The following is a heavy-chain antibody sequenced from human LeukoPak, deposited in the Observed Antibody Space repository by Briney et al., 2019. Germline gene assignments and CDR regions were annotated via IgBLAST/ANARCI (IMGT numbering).Heavy chain of an antibody. CDR2: IIPIFGTA. J-gene: IGHJ5*02. V-gene: IGHV1-69*05. CDR3: ARAGDCSSTSCYREYNWFDP. CDR1: GGTFSCYA. Sequence: SVKDSCKASGGTFSCYAISWVRQAPGQGLEWMGGIIPIFGTANYAQKFQGRVTITTDESTSTAYMELSSLRSEDTAVYYCARAGDCSSTSCYREYNWFDPWGQGTLVTVSS. D-gene: IGHD2-2*02.